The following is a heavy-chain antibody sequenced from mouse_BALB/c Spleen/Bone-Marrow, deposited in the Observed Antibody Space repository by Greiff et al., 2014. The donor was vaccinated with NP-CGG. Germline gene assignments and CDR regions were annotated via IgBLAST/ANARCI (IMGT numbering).Heavy chain of an antibody. CDR3: ARGEITAFAY. Sequence: ESGAELVRPGASVKLSCKASGYSFTLYWMNWVKQRPGQGLEWIGMIHPSDIETRLNQKFKDKATLTVDKSSNTAYMQLSSPTSEDSAVYYCARGEITAFAYWGQGTLVTVSA. J-gene: IGHJ3*01. V-gene: IGHV1-74*04. D-gene: IGHD2-4*01. CDR2: IHPSDIET. CDR1: GYSFTLYW.